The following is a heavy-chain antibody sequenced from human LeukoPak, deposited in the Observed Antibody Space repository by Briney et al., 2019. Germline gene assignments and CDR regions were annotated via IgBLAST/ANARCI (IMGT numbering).Heavy chain of an antibody. Sequence: SETLSLTCTVSGGSISSGGYYWSWIRQHPGKGLEWIGYIYYSGSTYYNPSLKSRVTISVDTSKNQFSLKLSSVAAADTAVYYCASYHTVTGYGMDVWGQGTTVTVSS. V-gene: IGHV4-31*03. J-gene: IGHJ6*02. D-gene: IGHD4-17*01. CDR1: GGSISSGGYY. CDR3: ASYHTVTGYGMDV. CDR2: IYYSGST.